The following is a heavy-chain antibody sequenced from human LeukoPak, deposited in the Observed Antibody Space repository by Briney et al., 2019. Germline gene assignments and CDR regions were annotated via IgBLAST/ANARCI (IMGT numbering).Heavy chain of an antibody. D-gene: IGHD4-17*01. J-gene: IGHJ4*02. CDR1: GGSISSSSYY. V-gene: IGHV4-61*01. CDR2: IYYSGST. CDR3: ARVDYGDFSLDY. Sequence: PSETLSLTCTVSGGSISSSSYYWSWIRQPPGKGLEWIGYIYYSGSTNYNPSLKSRVTISVDTSQNQFSLKLSSVTAADTAVYYCARVDYGDFSLDYWGQGTLVTVSS.